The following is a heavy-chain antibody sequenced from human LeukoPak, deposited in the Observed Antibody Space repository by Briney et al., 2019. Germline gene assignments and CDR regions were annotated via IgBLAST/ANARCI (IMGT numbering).Heavy chain of an antibody. J-gene: IGHJ5*02. D-gene: IGHD7-27*01. Sequence: SETLSLTCTVSGGSISSGDYYWSWIRQPPGKGLEWIGYIYYSGSTYYNPSLKSRVTISVDTSKNQFSLKLSSVTAADTAAYYCARDGSNWDNWFDPWGQGTLVTVSS. CDR3: ARDGSNWDNWFDP. V-gene: IGHV4-30-4*01. CDR2: IYYSGST. CDR1: GGSISSGDYY.